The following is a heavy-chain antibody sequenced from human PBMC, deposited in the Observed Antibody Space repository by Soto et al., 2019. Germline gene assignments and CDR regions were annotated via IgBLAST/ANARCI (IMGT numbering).Heavy chain of an antibody. D-gene: IGHD6-19*01. V-gene: IGHV3-23*01. CDR1: GFTFSSYA. CDR3: AKGVPGIAVAGTGYFQH. J-gene: IGHJ1*01. Sequence: SLRLSCAASGFTFSSYAMSWVRQAPGKGLEWVSSISGSGGGTYYADSVKGRFTISRDIYKNTLYLQMNSLRAEDTAVYYCAKGVPGIAVAGTGYFQHWGQGTLVTVSS. CDR2: ISGSGGGT.